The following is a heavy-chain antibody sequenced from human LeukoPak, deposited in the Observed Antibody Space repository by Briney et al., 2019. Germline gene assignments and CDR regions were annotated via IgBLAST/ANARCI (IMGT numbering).Heavy chain of an antibody. D-gene: IGHD1-26*01. CDR2: INHSGST. V-gene: IGHV4-34*01. J-gene: IGHJ4*02. Sequence: KPSETLSLTCAVYGGSFSGYYWSWIRQPPGKGLEWIGEINHSGSTNYNPSLKSRVTISVDTSKNQFSLKLSSVTAADTAVYYCASLTWSSDYFDYWGQGTLVTVSS. CDR1: GGSFSGYY. CDR3: ASLTWSSDYFDY.